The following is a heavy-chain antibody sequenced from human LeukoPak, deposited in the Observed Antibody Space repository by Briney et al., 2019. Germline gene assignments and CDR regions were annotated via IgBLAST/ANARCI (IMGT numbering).Heavy chain of an antibody. CDR1: GGSICTYY. D-gene: IGHD6-13*01. CDR3: ARGRRSSSRHDALDV. V-gene: IGHV4-59*01. J-gene: IGHJ3*01. Sequence: SETLSLTCSVSGGSICTYYWTWIRQPPGKGLEGIGYIDYSESTSYNPSLKSRFPFSLDTSTTQFSLKLHSLTAADTAVYYCARGRRSSSRHDALDVWGQGTMVTVSS. CDR2: IDYSEST.